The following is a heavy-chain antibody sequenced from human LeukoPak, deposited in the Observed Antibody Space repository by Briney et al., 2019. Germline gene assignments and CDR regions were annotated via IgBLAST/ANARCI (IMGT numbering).Heavy chain of an antibody. D-gene: IGHD2-15*01. J-gene: IGHJ5*02. CDR1: GGTFSSYA. CDR2: IIPILGIA. CDR3: ARGSKVCSGGSCHSVVSDWFDP. Sequence: GSSVKVSFKASGGTFSSYAISWVRQAPGQGLEWMGRIIPILGIANYAQKFQGRVTITADKSTSTAYMELSSLRSEDTAVYYCARGSKVCSGGSCHSVVSDWFDPWGQGTLVTVSS. V-gene: IGHV1-69*04.